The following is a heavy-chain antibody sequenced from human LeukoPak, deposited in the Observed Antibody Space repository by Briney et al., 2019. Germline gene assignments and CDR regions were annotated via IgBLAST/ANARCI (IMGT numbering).Heavy chain of an antibody. V-gene: IGHV1-2*02. CDR3: AREDIVVVPAARHWYFDL. CDR1: GYTFTGYY. Sequence: ASVKVSCKASGYTFTGYYMHWVRHAPGQGLEWMGWINPNSGGTNYAQKFQGRVTMTRDTSISTAYMELSRLRSDDTAVYYCAREDIVVVPAARHWYFDLWGRGTLVTVSS. J-gene: IGHJ2*01. D-gene: IGHD2-2*01. CDR2: INPNSGGT.